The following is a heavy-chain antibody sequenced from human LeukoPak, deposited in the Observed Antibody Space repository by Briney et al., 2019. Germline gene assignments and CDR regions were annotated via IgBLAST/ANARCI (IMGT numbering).Heavy chain of an antibody. CDR2: INWNGGST. V-gene: IGHV3-20*04. D-gene: IGHD4-17*01. CDR3: ARVRAYGDYGYYYYMDV. J-gene: IGHJ6*03. CDR1: GFTFDDYG. Sequence: GGSLRLSCAASGFTFDDYGMSWVRQAPGKGLEWVSGINWNGGSTGYADSVKGRFTISRDNAKNSLYLQMNSLRAEDTALYYCARVRAYGDYGYYYYMDVWGKGTTVTVSS.